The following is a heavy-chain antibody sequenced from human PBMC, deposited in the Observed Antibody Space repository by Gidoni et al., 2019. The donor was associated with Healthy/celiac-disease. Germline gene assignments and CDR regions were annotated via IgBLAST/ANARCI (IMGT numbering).Heavy chain of an antibody. Sequence: GSFSGYYCSWIRQHPGKGLEWIGEINHSGSTNYNPSLKSRVTISVDTSKNQVSLRLSSVNAADTAVYYCARGPLRGMDVWGQGTTVTVSS. V-gene: IGHV4-34*01. CDR1: GSFSGYY. CDR3: ARGPLRGMDV. CDR2: INHSGST. J-gene: IGHJ6*02.